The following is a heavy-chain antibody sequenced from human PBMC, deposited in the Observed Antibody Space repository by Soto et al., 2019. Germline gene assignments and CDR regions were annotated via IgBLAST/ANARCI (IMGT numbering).Heavy chain of an antibody. Sequence: QLQLQESGPGLVKPSETLSLTCTVSGGSISSSSYYWGWIRQPPGKGLEWIGSIYYSGSTYYNPSLKSRVTISVDTSKNQFSLKLSSVTAADTAVYYCAREPTDILTGYYGAFDIWGQGTMVTVSS. D-gene: IGHD3-9*01. J-gene: IGHJ3*02. CDR3: AREPTDILTGYYGAFDI. CDR1: GGSISSSSYY. CDR2: IYYSGST. V-gene: IGHV4-39*02.